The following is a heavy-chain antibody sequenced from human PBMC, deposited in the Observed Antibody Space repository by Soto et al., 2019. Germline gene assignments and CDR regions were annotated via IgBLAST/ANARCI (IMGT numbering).Heavy chain of an antibody. CDR1: GGSMSTGSYF. V-gene: IGHV4-61*01. Sequence: QVHLQESGPGLVRPSESLSLTCNVSGGSMSTGSYFWSWVRQPPGKGLEWIGYVFRSGSINYGPSFKSRVTISIDTSKNQFSLMLKSVTAADTAVYFCARARNRYFDYWGQGALVTVSS. J-gene: IGHJ4*02. D-gene: IGHD1-1*01. CDR3: ARARNRYFDY. CDR2: VFRSGSI.